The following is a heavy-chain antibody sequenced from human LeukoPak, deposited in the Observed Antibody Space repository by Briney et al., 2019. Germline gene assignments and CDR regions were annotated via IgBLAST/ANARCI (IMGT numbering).Heavy chain of an antibody. D-gene: IGHD3-10*01. CDR3: ARRPLWFGEFDAFDV. CDR2: IHQSGTT. V-gene: IGHV4-38-2*01. CDR1: GYSISSASY. J-gene: IGHJ3*01. Sequence: SETLSLTCAVSGYSISSASYWGWIRQAPGKGLECTGSIHQSGTTYYSPPPKSRVTISIDTSKNQFSLRLTSVTAADTAVYYCARRPLWFGEFDAFDVWGQGTMVIVS.